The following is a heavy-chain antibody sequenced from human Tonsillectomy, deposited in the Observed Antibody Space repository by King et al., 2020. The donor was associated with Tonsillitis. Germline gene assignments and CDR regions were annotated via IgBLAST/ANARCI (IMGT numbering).Heavy chain of an antibody. Sequence: VQLQESGPGLVKPSETLSLTCTVSGGSISTYYWSWIRQPPGKGLEWIGYIYYSGSTNYNPSLKSRVTISLDTSKNQFSLKLSSVTAADTAVYYCARVTYSGRTTFDYWGQGTLVTVSS. V-gene: IGHV4-59*01. CDR3: ARVTYSGRTTFDY. CDR2: IYYSGST. D-gene: IGHD1-26*01. CDR1: GGSISTYY. J-gene: IGHJ4*02.